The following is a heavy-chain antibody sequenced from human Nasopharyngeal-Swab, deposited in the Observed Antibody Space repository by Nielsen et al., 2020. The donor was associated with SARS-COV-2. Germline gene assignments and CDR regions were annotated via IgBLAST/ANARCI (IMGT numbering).Heavy chain of an antibody. D-gene: IGHD3-22*01. CDR2: ISYDASDK. Sequence: GGSLRLSCAASGFTFSSYTIHWVRQAPGKGLEWVAVISYDASDKYYADSVKGRFTISRDNSQNTLYLQMNGLRAEDTAVYYCARGGNYYDSSGYVYYYYGMDVWGQGTTVTVSS. CDR3: ARGGNYYDSSGYVYYYYGMDV. V-gene: IGHV3-30*04. CDR1: GFTFSSYT. J-gene: IGHJ6*02.